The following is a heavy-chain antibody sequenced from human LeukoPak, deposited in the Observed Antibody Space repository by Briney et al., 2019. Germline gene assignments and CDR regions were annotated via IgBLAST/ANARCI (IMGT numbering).Heavy chain of an antibody. CDR2: IRSISDGGTT. CDR3: TTVQGN. Sequence: PGGSLRLSCEGSGFTFRHAWLGWVRQAPGKGLEWVGQIRSISDGGTTEYTAPVKGRFSISREDSKNTLYLQMNSLRTEDTAVYYCTTVQGNWGQGTLVTVSS. J-gene: IGHJ1*01. V-gene: IGHV3-15*05. CDR1: GFTFRHAW.